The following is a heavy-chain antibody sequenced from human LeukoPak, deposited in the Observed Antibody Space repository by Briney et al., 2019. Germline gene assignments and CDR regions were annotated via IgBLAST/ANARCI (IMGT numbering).Heavy chain of an antibody. V-gene: IGHV5-51*01. D-gene: IGHD2-15*01. CDR3: AKSSPRGYGAFDI. CDR2: IYPGDSDTIT. CDR1: GYSFTNYW. Sequence: GESLKTSCKGSGYSFTNYWIGWVRQMPGKGLEWMGIIYPGDSDTITRDSPSFQGQVTISADKSISTAFLQWSSLKASDTAMYYCAKSSPRGYGAFDIWGQGTMVTVSS. J-gene: IGHJ3*02.